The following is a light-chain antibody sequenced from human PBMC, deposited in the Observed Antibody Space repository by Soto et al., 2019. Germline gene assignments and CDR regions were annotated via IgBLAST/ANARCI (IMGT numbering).Light chain of an antibody. CDR3: QQRSTWPLT. CDR1: QSVSSY. Sequence: EIVLTQSPATLSLSPGERAPLSCRASQSVSSYLAWYQQKPGQAPRLLIYDASNRATGIPARFSGSGSGTDFTLTISSLEPEDFAVYYCQQRSTWPLTLGQGTRLEIK. J-gene: IGKJ5*01. V-gene: IGKV3-11*01. CDR2: DAS.